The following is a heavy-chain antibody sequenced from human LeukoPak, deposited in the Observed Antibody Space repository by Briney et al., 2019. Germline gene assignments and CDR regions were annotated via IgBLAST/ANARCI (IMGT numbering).Heavy chain of an antibody. CDR2: ISSSSSYI. Sequence: PGGSLRPSCAASGFTFSSYSMNWVRQAPGKGLEWVSSISSSSSYIYYADSVKGRFTISRDNAKNSLYLQMNSLRAEDTAVYYCASVATSYSGYDFGLWGQGTLVTVSS. D-gene: IGHD5-12*01. J-gene: IGHJ4*02. CDR3: ASVATSYSGYDFGL. V-gene: IGHV3-21*01. CDR1: GFTFSSYS.